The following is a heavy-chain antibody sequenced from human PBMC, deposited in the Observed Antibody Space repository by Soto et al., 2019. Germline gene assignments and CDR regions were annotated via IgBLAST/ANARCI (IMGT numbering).Heavy chain of an antibody. V-gene: IGHV1-8*01. CDR3: ARGRYYDFWPRLLTCFGY. CDR2: MNPNSGNT. CDR1: GYTFTSYD. Sequence: ASVKVSCKASGYTFTSYDINWVRQATGQGLEWMGWMNPNSGNTGYAQKFQGRVTMTRNTSISTAYMELSSLRSEDTAVYYCARGRYYDFWPRLLTCFGYWGQGTLVPVSS. D-gene: IGHD3-3*01. J-gene: IGHJ4*02.